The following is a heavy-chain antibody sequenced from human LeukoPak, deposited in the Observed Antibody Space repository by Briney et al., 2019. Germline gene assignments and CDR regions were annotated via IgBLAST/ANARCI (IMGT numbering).Heavy chain of an antibody. Sequence: PGGSLRLSCAASGFTFSSYSMNWVRQAPGKGLEWVSSISSSSSYIYYADSVKGRFTISRDNAKNSLYLQMNSLRAEDTAVYYCAKDVFWSGMGLNWFDPWGQGTLVTVSS. CDR1: GFTFSSYS. J-gene: IGHJ5*02. CDR2: ISSSSSYI. D-gene: IGHD3-3*01. CDR3: AKDVFWSGMGLNWFDP. V-gene: IGHV3-21*01.